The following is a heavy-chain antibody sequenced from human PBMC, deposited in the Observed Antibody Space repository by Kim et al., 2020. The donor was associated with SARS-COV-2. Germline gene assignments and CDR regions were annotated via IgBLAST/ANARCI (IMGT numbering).Heavy chain of an antibody. Sequence: ASVKVSCKASGYTFTDYPMNWVRQAPGQGLEWMGWINTNTGNPTYAQGFTGRFVFSLDTSVSTAYIQINSLKAEDTAMYYCARGSWMSRWSSETSSHYGIVPWGQGTTYTVSS. V-gene: IGHV7-4-1*02. D-gene: IGHD2-15*01. CDR3: ARGSWMSRWSSETSSHYGIVP. CDR2: INTNTGNP. J-gene: IGHJ6*02. CDR1: GYTFTDYP.